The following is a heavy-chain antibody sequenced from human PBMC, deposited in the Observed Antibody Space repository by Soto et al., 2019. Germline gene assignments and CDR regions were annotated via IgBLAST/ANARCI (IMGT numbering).Heavy chain of an antibody. D-gene: IGHD5-12*01. CDR3: ARGDSGYDALYLDY. J-gene: IGHJ4*02. V-gene: IGHV3-21*01. CDR1: GFTFSSYS. CDR2: ISSSSSYI. Sequence: GGSLRLSCAASGFTFSSYSMNWVRQAPGKGLEWVSSISSSSSYIYYADSVKGRFTISRDNAKNSLYLQMNSLRAEDTAVYYCARGDSGYDALYLDYWGQGTLVTVSS.